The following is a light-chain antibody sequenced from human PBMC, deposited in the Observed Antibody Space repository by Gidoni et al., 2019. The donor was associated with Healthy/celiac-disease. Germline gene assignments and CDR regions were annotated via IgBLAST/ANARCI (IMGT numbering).Light chain of an antibody. CDR3: QQRSNWVWT. V-gene: IGKV3-11*01. Sequence: EIVLTQSPATLSLSPVARATLSCRASQSVSSYLAWYQQKPGQAPRLLIYDASNSATGIPARFSGSGFGTDFTLTISSLEPEDFAVYDCQQRSNWVWTFGQGTKVEIK. CDR2: DAS. J-gene: IGKJ1*01. CDR1: QSVSSY.